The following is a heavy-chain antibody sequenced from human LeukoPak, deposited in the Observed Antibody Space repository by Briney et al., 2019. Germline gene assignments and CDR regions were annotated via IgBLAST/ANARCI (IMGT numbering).Heavy chain of an antibody. J-gene: IGHJ6*03. CDR3: ARVTNSSGWYYYYYYYYMDV. CDR2: ISSNGGST. D-gene: IGHD6-19*01. CDR1: GFTFSSYA. V-gene: IGHV3-64*01. Sequence: GGSLRLSCAASGFTFSSYAMHWVRQAPGKGLEYVSAISSNGGSTYYANSVKGRFTISRDNSKNTLYLQMGSLRAEDMAVYYCARVTNSSGWYYYYYYYYMDVWGKGITVTVSS.